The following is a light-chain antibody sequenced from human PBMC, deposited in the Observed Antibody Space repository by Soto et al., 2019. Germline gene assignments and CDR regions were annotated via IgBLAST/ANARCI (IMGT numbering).Light chain of an antibody. V-gene: IGLV1-47*01. CDR3: ATWDDSLSGYV. CDR2: RNT. J-gene: IGLJ1*01. Sequence: QSVLTQPPSASGTPGQRVTISCSGSSSNIGGNYVYWYQQFPGTAPKLLIYRNTQRPSGVPDRFSGSKSGTSASLAISGLRSEDEADYYCATWDDSLSGYVFGTGTKSPS. CDR1: SSNIGGNY.